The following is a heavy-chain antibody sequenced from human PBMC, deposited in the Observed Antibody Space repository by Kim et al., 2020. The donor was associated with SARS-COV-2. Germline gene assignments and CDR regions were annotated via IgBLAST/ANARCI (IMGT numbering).Heavy chain of an antibody. Sequence: SYTLSLTCTFSITSTRSRDNYQHSNHHPPINVHNWIKIVYYTSSTYYNPSLKSRDTTSVDTSKNQFSLKLSSVTAADTAVYYCARHFRGTSIRFLGLFQFDYWGQRGLV. J-gene: IGHJ4*02. CDR1: ITSTRSRDNY. CDR2: VYYTSST. D-gene: IGHD2-2*02. V-gene: IGHV4-39*01. CDR3: ARHFRGTSIRFLGLFQFDY.